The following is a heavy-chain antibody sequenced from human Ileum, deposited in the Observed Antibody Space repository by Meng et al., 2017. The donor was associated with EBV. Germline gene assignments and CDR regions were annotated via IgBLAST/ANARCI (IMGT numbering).Heavy chain of an antibody. CDR3: ARDPAYPRGLFDS. V-gene: IGHV4-39*07. Sequence: QLLGQGPELLKPSATLSLTCIGSGDSISNSDHYLNWIRRSPGKGLEWIASIYRSGSSYFDPSLKSRVSLSLDTSKNQFSLKLSSVTAADTALYYCARDPAYPRGLFDSWGQGILVTVSS. J-gene: IGHJ4*02. CDR1: GDSISNSDHY. CDR2: IYRSGSS. D-gene: IGHD3-10*01.